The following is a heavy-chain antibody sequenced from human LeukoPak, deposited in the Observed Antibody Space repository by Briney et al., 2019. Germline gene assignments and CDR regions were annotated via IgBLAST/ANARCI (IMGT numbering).Heavy chain of an antibody. J-gene: IGHJ4*02. CDR3: ARNVGWYSHDS. V-gene: IGHV4-59*08. CDR2: IYYTGST. Sequence: SETLSLTCTVSGGSISGYFWSWIRQPPGKGVEWIGVIYYTGSTSYNPSLQRRVTLSVDTSKNQFSLKLSSVTAADTAVYYCARNVGWYSHDSWGQGTLVTVSS. D-gene: IGHD6-19*01. CDR1: GGSISGYF.